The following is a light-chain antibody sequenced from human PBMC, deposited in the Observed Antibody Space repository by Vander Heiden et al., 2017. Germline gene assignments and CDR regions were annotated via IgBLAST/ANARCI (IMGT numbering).Light chain of an antibody. CDR1: QSVSGT. CDR3: QQYNQWPLT. Sequence: IAMTQSPATLSVSPGETATLSCRASQSVSGTVAWYQKKPGQTPRLFIYGGSTRASGIPARFSGSGSGTDFTLTISSLQSEDFVVYYCQQYNQWPLTFGGGTKLEIK. J-gene: IGKJ4*01. CDR2: GGS. V-gene: IGKV3D-15*01.